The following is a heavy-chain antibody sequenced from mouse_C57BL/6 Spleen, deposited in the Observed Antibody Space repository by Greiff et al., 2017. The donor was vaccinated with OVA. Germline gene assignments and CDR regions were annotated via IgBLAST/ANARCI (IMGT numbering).Heavy chain of an antibody. Sequence: QVQLQQPGAELVKPGASVKLSCKASGYTFTSYWMHWVKQRPGQGLEWIGMIHPNSGSTNYNEKFKSKATLTVDKSSSTAYMQLSSPTSEDSAVYYCARYGSSYAMDYWGQGTSVTVSS. J-gene: IGHJ4*01. D-gene: IGHD1-1*01. CDR2: IHPNSGST. CDR1: GYTFTSYW. V-gene: IGHV1-64*01. CDR3: ARYGSSYAMDY.